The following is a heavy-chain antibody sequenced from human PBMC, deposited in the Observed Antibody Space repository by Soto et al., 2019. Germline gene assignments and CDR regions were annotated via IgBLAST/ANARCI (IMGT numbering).Heavy chain of an antibody. J-gene: IGHJ5*02. CDR1: GYTFSDYG. D-gene: IGHD2-8*02. CDR3: ARYTGWFDH. CDR2: ISADNGKT. Sequence: QVQLAQSGGEVKKPGASVQVSCKASGYTFSDYGITWVRLAPGRGLEWVGWISADNGKTNYAQKFEGRLTLTRDPSTATAIMELRSLTSDDSAVYYCARYTGWFDHWGQGTPVIVTS. V-gene: IGHV1-18*04.